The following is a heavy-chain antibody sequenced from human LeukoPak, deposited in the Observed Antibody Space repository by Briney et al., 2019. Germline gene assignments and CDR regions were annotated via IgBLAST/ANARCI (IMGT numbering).Heavy chain of an antibody. CDR1: GFTFSSYA. CDR3: AKDLRLFHCGGDCLSDPFDY. V-gene: IGHV3-23*01. J-gene: IGHJ4*02. Sequence: GGSLRLSCAASGFTFSSYAMNWVRQAPGKGLEWVSAISGSGGSTYYADSVKGRFTISRDNSKNTLYLQMNSLRAEDTAVYYCAKDLRLFHCGGDCLSDPFDYWGQGTLVTVSS. D-gene: IGHD2-21*02. CDR2: ISGSGGST.